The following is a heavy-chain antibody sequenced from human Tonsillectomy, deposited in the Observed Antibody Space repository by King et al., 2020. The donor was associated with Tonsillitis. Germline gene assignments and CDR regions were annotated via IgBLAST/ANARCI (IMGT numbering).Heavy chain of an antibody. J-gene: IGHJ6*02. V-gene: IGHV4-59*01. CDR1: GDSFSNYY. CDR2: IYYSGST. CDR3: ARRTVTTTGHYYYYGMDV. Sequence: VQLQESGPGLVKPSETLSLTCTVSGDSFSNYYWSWIRQPPGKGLEWIGYIYYSGSTNYNPSLKSRVPISLDTSKTQSSLKLSSVTAADTAVYYCARRTVTTTGHYYYYGMDVWGQGTTVTVSS. D-gene: IGHD4-17*01.